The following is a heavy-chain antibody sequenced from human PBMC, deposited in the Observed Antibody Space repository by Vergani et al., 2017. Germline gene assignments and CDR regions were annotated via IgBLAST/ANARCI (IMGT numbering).Heavy chain of an antibody. CDR3: AREYSSTSGRAFDF. V-gene: IGHV3-48*01. J-gene: IGHJ3*01. CDR1: GFDFSSYI. CDR2: VSTGTKSQ. D-gene: IGHD2-2*01. Sequence: QLVESGGGWVQPGGSLRLSCVVSGFDFSSYIMNWVRQAPGKGLEWVSFVSTGTKSQSYAETVKGRFTISRDSAKNSLYLQMDSLRAEDTAVYYCAREYSSTSGRAFDFWGQGTKVTVSS.